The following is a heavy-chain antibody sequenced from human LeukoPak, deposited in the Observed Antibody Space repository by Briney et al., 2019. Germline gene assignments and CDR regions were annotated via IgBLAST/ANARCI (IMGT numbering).Heavy chain of an antibody. J-gene: IGHJ6*03. D-gene: IGHD6-13*01. Sequence: GGSLRLSCAASGFTFSSYWMSWVRQAPGKGLEWVANIKQDGSEKYYVDSVKGRFTISRDNAKNSLYLQMNSLRAEDTAVYYCARGPGIAAANYYHYYMDVWGKGTTVTVSS. CDR1: GFTFSSYW. CDR2: IKQDGSEK. V-gene: IGHV3-7*01. CDR3: ARGPGIAAANYYHYYMDV.